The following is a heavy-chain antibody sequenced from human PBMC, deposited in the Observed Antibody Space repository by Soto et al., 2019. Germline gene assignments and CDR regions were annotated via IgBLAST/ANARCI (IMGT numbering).Heavy chain of an antibody. V-gene: IGHV3-9*01. CDR2: ITWNRGKI. D-gene: IGHD2-15*01. CDR3: VKDSYADFHRVLSTAEYFFDY. Sequence: GGSLRLSCTASGFTFDDYAMHWVRQGPGRGLEWVSGITWNRGKIAYADSVKGRFTIARDDDNNSLYLQMNSLRPEDTALYYCVKDSYADFHRVLSTAEYFFDYWGHGTLVTVSS. CDR1: GFTFDDYA. J-gene: IGHJ4*01.